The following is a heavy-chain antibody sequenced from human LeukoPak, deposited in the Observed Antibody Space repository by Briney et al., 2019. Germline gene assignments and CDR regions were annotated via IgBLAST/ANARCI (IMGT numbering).Heavy chain of an antibody. CDR1: GYXFTGYY. V-gene: IGHV1-2*02. J-gene: IGHJ6*02. CDR3: ARYGSCTNGVCVPYYYGMDV. CDR2: INPNSGGT. D-gene: IGHD2-8*01. Sequence: ASVKVSCKASGYXFTGYYMHWVRQAPGQGPEWMGWINPNSGGTNYAQKFQGRVTMTRDTSISTAYMELSRLRSDDTAVYYCARYGSCTNGVCVPYYYGMDVWGQGTTVTVSS.